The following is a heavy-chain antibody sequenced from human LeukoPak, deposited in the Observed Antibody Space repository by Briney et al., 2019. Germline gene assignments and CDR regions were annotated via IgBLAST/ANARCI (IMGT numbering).Heavy chain of an antibody. CDR2: INPNSGGT. CDR1: GYTFTGYY. Sequence: GASVKVSCKASGYTFTGYYMHWVRQAPGQGLEWMGWINPNSGGTNYAQKFRGRVTMTRDTSISTAYMELSRLRSDDTAVYYCARGLLDCSSTSCYPERAYYYYYMDVWGKGTTVTVSS. V-gene: IGHV1-2*02. D-gene: IGHD2-2*01. J-gene: IGHJ6*03. CDR3: ARGLLDCSSTSCYPERAYYYYYMDV.